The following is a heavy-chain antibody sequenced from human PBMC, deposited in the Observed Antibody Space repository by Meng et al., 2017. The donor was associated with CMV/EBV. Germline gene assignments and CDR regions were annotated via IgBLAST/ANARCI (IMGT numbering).Heavy chain of an antibody. D-gene: IGHD3-9*01. CDR1: GYSFTNYD. V-gene: IGHV1-8*01. CDR2: MNPNSGNT. CDR3: ARGTEHSFDWLTHPRGPDNGLDV. J-gene: IGHJ6*02. Sequence: ASVMVSCKASGYSFTNYDIIWVRQATGQGLEWMGWMNPNSGNTGYAHKFQGRVTMTRNTSTSTAFMELSSLSSEDTAVYYCARGTEHSFDWLTHPRGPDNGLDVWGQGTTVTVSS.